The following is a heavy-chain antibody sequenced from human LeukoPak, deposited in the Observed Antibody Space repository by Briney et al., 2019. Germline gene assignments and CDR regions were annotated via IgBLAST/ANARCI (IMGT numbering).Heavy chain of an antibody. V-gene: IGHV3-21*01. J-gene: IGHJ1*01. CDR3: ARGYCGGDCYGD. CDR2: ISSSSSYI. D-gene: IGHD2-21*02. Sequence: GGSLRLSCAASGFTFSSYSMNWVRQAPGKGLEWVSSISSSSSYIYYADSVKGRFTISRDNTKSSLYLQTNSLRAEDMAVYYCARGYCGGDCYGDWGQGTLVTVSS. CDR1: GFTFSSYS.